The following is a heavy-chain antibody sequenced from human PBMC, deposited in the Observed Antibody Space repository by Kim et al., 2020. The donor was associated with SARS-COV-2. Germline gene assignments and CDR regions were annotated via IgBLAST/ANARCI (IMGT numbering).Heavy chain of an antibody. Sequence: GGSLRLSCAASGFTFSGSAIHWVRRASGKVLEWVGRIRTKANNYATTYAASVTGRFTISRDDSKNTAYLQMNSLKTEDTAVYYCTRLSPSYYGMDVWGQGTTVTVSS. CDR1: GFTFSGSA. V-gene: IGHV3-73*01. CDR2: IRTKANNYAT. J-gene: IGHJ6*02. CDR3: TRLSPSYYGMDV.